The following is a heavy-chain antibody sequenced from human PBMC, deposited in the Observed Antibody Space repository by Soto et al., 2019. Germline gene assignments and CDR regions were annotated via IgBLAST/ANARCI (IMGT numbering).Heavy chain of an antibody. J-gene: IGHJ6*02. CDR1: GFTFSSYA. D-gene: IGHD6-6*01. Sequence: GGSLRLSCAASGFTFSSYAMSWVRQAPGKGLEWVSAISGSGGSTYYADSVKGRFTISRDNSKNTLYLQMNSLRAEDTAVYYCAKEVYSSSTGANNYYYYYGMDVWGQGTTVTVSS. CDR2: ISGSGGST. V-gene: IGHV3-23*01. CDR3: AKEVYSSSTGANNYYYYYGMDV.